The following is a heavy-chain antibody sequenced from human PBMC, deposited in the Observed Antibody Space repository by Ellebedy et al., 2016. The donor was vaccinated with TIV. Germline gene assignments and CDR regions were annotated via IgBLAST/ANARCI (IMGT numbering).Heavy chain of an antibody. CDR2: ISSSGSTI. CDR3: ARDRPYGSGSYAVDY. CDR1: GFTFSDYY. V-gene: IGHV3-11*04. J-gene: IGHJ4*02. D-gene: IGHD3-10*01. Sequence: GGSLRLSCAASGFTFSDYYMSWIRQAPGKGLEWVSYISSSGSTIYYADSVKGRFTISRDNAKNSLYLQMNSLRAEDTAVYYCARDRPYGSGSYAVDYWGQGTLVTVSS.